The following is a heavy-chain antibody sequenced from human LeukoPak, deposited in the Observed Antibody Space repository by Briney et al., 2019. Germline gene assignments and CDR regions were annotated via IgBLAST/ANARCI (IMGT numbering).Heavy chain of an antibody. V-gene: IGHV3-48*03. CDR3: ARLCSGGSCYHFDS. J-gene: IGHJ4*02. CDR2: ISSSGSTI. Sequence: GGSLRLSCAAPGFTFSSYEMNWVRQAPGKGLEWVSYISSSGSTIYYADSVKGRFTLSRDNAKNSVYLHMNSLRAEDTAVYYCARLCSGGSCYHFDSWGQGTLVTDSS. CDR1: GFTFSSYE. D-gene: IGHD2-15*01.